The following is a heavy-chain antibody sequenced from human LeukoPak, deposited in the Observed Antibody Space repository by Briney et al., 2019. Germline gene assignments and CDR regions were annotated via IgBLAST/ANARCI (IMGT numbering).Heavy chain of an antibody. CDR1: EFTFSSYE. D-gene: IGHD4/OR15-4a*01. V-gene: IGHV3-48*03. Sequence: PGGSLRLSCAASEFTFSSYEMNWVRQAPGKGLEWVSYISSSGDTIYYADSVKGRFTISRDNAKNSLYLQMNSLRLEDTAVYYCAKDRPVLSYWGQGTLVTVSS. CDR3: AKDRPVLSY. J-gene: IGHJ4*02. CDR2: ISSSGDTI.